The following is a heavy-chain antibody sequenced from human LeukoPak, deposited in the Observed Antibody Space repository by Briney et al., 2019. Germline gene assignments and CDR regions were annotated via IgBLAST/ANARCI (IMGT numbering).Heavy chain of an antibody. Sequence: GGSLSLPCPASGFSFSGYAMSWVRPAPGKGLTGVSSVSGSGGSTYYADSVKGRFTISRDNSKNTFYLEMNCVRAEDTAVYYCAKGLYFSGYDQYYFDYWGQGTLVTVSS. CDR2: VSGSGGST. D-gene: IGHD5-12*01. CDR3: AKGLYFSGYDQYYFDY. CDR1: GFSFSGYA. J-gene: IGHJ4*02. V-gene: IGHV3-23*01.